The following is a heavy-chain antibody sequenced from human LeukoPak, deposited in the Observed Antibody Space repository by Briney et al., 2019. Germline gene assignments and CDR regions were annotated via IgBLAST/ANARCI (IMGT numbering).Heavy chain of an antibody. CDR3: ARGPRYCSSTSCYAPRFNY. Sequence: SETLSLTCTVSGGSISSDYWRWIRQPPVKGLEWIGYIYYSGSTNYNPSLKSRVTISVDTSKNRFSLKLSSVTAADTAVYYCARGPRYCSSTSCYAPRFNYWGQGTLVTVSS. V-gene: IGHV4-59*08. D-gene: IGHD2-2*01. CDR2: IYYSGST. CDR1: GGSISSDY. J-gene: IGHJ4*02.